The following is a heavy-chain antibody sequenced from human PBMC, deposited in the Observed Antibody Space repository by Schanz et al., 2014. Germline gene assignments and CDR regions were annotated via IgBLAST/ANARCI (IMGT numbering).Heavy chain of an antibody. Sequence: EVRLVESGGGLVQSGGSLRLSCAASGFTFSSYWMHWVRQAPGKGLVRVSRINSDDTTKTYADSVKGRFTISRDNSKNTLSLQMNSLRAEDTAVYYCATETYSSSWCFDYWGQGTLVTVSS. V-gene: IGHV3-74*03. D-gene: IGHD6-13*01. CDR3: ATETYSSSWCFDY. J-gene: IGHJ4*02. CDR1: GFTFSSYW. CDR2: INSDDTTK.